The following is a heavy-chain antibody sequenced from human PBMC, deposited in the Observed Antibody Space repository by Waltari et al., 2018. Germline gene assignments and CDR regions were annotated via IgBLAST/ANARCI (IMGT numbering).Heavy chain of an antibody. V-gene: IGHV1-69*08. D-gene: IGHD6-13*01. CDR2: IIPIFGTA. CDR3: ARGLIGGIAAALWYYGMDV. J-gene: IGHJ6*02. Sequence: QVQLVQSGAEVKKPGSSVKVSCKASGGTFSSSAIRWVRQAPGQGLEWMGRIIPIFGTANYAQKFQGRVTITADKSTSTAYMELSSLRSEDTAVYYCARGLIGGIAAALWYYGMDVWGQGTTVTVSS. CDR1: GGTFSSSA.